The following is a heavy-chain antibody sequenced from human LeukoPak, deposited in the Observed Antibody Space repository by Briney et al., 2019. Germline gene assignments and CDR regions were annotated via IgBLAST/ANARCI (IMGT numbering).Heavy chain of an antibody. CDR2: INPNSGGT. CDR1: GYTFTGYY. V-gene: IGHV1-2*02. Sequence: NPGGSLRLSCAASGYTFTGYYMHWVRQAPGQGLEWMGWINPNSGGTNYAQKFQGRVTMTRDTSISTAYMELSRLRSDDTAVYYCARVGFLEDAFDIWGQGTMVTVSS. D-gene: IGHD3-3*02. J-gene: IGHJ3*02. CDR3: ARVGFLEDAFDI.